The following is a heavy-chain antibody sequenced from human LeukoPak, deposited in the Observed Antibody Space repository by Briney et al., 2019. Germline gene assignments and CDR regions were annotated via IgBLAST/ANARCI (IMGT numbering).Heavy chain of an antibody. J-gene: IGHJ6*03. CDR1: GGSISSSSYY. CDR3: ARHIGGRYYYXYMDV. D-gene: IGHD3-16*02. CDR2: IYYIGST. Sequence: SETLSLTCTVSGGSISSSSYYWGWIRQPPGKGLEWIGNIYYIGSTYYNPSLKSRATISVDTSKNQFSLKLSSVTAADTAVYYCARHIGGRYYYXYMDVWXXXTTVTIS. V-gene: IGHV4-39*01.